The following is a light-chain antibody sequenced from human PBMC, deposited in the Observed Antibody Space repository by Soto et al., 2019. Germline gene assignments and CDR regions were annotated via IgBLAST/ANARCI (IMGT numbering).Light chain of an antibody. Sequence: DIQMTQSPSTLSASVRDIVTITCGASQSISTWLACYQQKPGKAPNLLIYDASSLESGVPSRFSGSGSGTEFTHTIASLQPDDFATYYCQQYETLSGTFGPGTKVDIK. CDR2: DAS. J-gene: IGKJ1*01. CDR3: QQYETLSGT. V-gene: IGKV1-5*01. CDR1: QSISTW.